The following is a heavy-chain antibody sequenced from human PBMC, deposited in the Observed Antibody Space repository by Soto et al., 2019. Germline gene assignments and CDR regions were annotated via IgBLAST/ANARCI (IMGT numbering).Heavy chain of an antibody. D-gene: IGHD3-3*01. J-gene: IGHJ4*02. CDR1: GGSFSGYY. CDR3: ARGLNYDFWSGYSGSFDY. Sequence: QVQLQQWGAGLLKPSETLSLTCAVYGGSFSGYYWSWIRQPPGKGLEWIGEINHSGSTNYNPSLKSRVTISVDTSKNQFSLKLSSVTAADTAVYYCARGLNYDFWSGYSGSFDYWGQGTLVTVSS. CDR2: INHSGST. V-gene: IGHV4-34*01.